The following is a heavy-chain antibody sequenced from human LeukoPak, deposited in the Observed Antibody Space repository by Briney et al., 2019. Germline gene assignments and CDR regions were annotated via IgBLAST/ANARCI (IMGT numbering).Heavy chain of an antibody. J-gene: IGHJ4*02. D-gene: IGHD3-10*02. Sequence: GGSLRLSCAASGFTFSSYAMHWVRQAPGKGLEWVAVISYDGSIKYYADSVKGRFTISRDISKSTLSLQMNSLRAEDTALYYCARDLSNVPGQYWGQGTLVTVSS. CDR2: ISYDGSIK. CDR1: GFTFSSYA. CDR3: ARDLSNVPGQY. V-gene: IGHV3-30-3*01.